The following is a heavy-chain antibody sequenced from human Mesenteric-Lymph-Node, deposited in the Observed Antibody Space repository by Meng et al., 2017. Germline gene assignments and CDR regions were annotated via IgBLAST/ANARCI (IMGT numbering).Heavy chain of an antibody. V-gene: IGHV3-72*01. CDR1: GFTFSDHY. D-gene: IGHD3-10*01. J-gene: IGHJ3*02. CDR3: ARTSRCGEFCDAFDI. Sequence: GGSLRLSCAASGFTFSDHYMDWVRQAPGKGLEWVGRTRNKANSYTTEYAASVKGRFTISRDDSKNSLYLQMNSLKTEDTAVYYCARTSRCGEFCDAFDIWGQGTMVTVSS. CDR2: TRNKANSYTT.